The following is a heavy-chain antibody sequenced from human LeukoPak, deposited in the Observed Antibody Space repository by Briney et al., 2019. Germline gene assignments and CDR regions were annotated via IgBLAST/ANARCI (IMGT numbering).Heavy chain of an antibody. J-gene: IGHJ4*02. D-gene: IGHD2-15*01. Sequence: PSETLSLTCIVSGYSIISDYFWGWVRQPPGKGPEWIGSIFHSGSVFYNPSLRSRVTLSIEPSKNRFSLELTSVTAADTAIYYCARVVASTSIDSWGQGTLVTVSS. V-gene: IGHV4-38-2*02. CDR3: ARVVASTSIDS. CDR1: GYSIISDYF. CDR2: IFHSGSV.